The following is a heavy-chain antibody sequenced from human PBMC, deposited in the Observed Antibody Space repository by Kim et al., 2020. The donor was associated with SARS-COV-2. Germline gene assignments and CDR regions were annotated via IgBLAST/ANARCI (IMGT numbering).Heavy chain of an antibody. V-gene: IGHV1-18*01. CDR1: GYTFTSYG. J-gene: IGHJ6*02. Sequence: ASVKVSCKASGYTFTSYGISWVRQAPGQGLEWMGWISAYNGNTNYAQKLQGRVTMTTDTSTSTAYMELRSLRSDDTAVYYCARDGKTSSWKFYYYYGMDVWGQGTTVTVSS. D-gene: IGHD1-1*01. CDR2: ISAYNGNT. CDR3: ARDGKTSSWKFYYYYGMDV.